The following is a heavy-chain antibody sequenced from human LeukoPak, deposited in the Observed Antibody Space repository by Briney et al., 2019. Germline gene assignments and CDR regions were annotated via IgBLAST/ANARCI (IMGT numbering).Heavy chain of an antibody. Sequence: SETLSLTCTVSGYSISSGYYWGWIRQPPGKGLEWIGSIYHSGSTYYNPSLKSRVTISVDTSKNQFSLKLSSVTAADTAVYYCASVAGTINSFYYFDYWGQGTLVTVSS. CDR2: IYHSGST. J-gene: IGHJ4*02. CDR3: ASVAGTINSFYYFDY. V-gene: IGHV4-38-2*02. CDR1: GYSISSGYY. D-gene: IGHD6-19*01.